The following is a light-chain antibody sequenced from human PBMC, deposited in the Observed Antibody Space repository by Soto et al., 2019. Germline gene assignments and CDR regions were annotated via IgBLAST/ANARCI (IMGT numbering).Light chain of an antibody. CDR2: DAS. Sequence: EIVLTQSPAPLSLSPGETATLSCRASESVSRYLAWYQQKPGQAPRLLIYDASNRATGIPTRFSGSGSGTDFTLTISSLEPDDYAVYYCQQRSRTFGGGTKVEI. CDR1: ESVSRY. V-gene: IGKV3-11*01. J-gene: IGKJ4*01. CDR3: QQRSRT.